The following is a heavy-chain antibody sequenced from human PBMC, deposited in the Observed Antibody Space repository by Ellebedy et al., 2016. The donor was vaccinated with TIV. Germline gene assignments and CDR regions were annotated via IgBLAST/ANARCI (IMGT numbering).Heavy chain of an antibody. Sequence: MPSETLSLTCTVPGGSISSYYWTWIRQPPGKGLEWIGYIYYTGSTRYNPSLESRVTISLDTSKKQFSLRLSSVTAADTAMYYCARAGIHPPRFFDYWGQGALVTVSS. V-gene: IGHV4-59*13. J-gene: IGHJ4*02. CDR2: IYYTGST. CDR3: ARAGIHPPRFFDY. CDR1: GGSISSYY. D-gene: IGHD1-1*01.